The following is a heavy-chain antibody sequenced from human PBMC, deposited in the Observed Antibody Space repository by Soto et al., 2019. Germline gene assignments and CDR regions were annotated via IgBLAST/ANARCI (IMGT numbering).Heavy chain of an antibody. J-gene: IGHJ3*02. Sequence: PGGSLRLSCAASGFTFSNYGVHWVRQAPGKGLEWVAVIWYDGSSEYYTESVKGRFTISRDNSKSTLYLQMNSLRAEDTAVYYCARVPGSGTYYDNRIANDAFDIWGEGTMSTVSS. CDR1: GFTFSNYG. D-gene: IGHD3-10*01. CDR2: IWYDGSSE. V-gene: IGHV3-33*01. CDR3: ARVPGSGTYYDNRIANDAFDI.